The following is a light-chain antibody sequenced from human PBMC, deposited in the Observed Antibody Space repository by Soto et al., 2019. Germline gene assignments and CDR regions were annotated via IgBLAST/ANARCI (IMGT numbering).Light chain of an antibody. Sequence: QSALTQPPSASGSPGQSVTISCTGTSSDFGGYNYVSWYQQHPGKAPKLMIYEVTKRPSGVPDRFSGSKSGNTASLTVSGLQAEDEADYYCCSYAGSNNLKVFGAGTKVTVL. V-gene: IGLV2-8*01. CDR3: CSYAGSNNLKV. CDR2: EVT. CDR1: SSDFGGYNY. J-gene: IGLJ1*01.